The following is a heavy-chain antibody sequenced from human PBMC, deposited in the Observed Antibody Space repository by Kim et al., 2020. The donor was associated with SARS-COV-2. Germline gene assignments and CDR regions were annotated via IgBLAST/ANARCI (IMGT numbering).Heavy chain of an antibody. V-gene: IGHV3-30*07. CDR3: ARALSDMWNHRNWFDP. Sequence: DTVRGRCTISRDTSKNTVYLQRDSLRAEDTAVYYCARALSDMWNHRNWFDPWGQGTLVTVSS. J-gene: IGHJ5*02. D-gene: IGHD1-1*01.